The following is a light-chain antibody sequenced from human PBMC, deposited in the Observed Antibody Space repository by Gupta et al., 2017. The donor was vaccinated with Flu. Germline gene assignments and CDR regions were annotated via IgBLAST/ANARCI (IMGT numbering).Light chain of an antibody. CDR3: SSWDDHCNGWV. J-gene: IGLJ3*02. Sequence: VTITCSRRTSKIENKPVNWSRQVPGPAPQIFIHSNNRRPSGVPGHFSASKSGTSASLVISGLQAEDEGLYYCSSWDDHCNGWVFGGGTKVTV. CDR1: TSKIENKP. V-gene: IGLV1-44*01. CDR2: SNN.